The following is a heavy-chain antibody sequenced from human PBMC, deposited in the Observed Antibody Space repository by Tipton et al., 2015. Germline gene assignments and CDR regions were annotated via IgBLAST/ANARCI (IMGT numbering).Heavy chain of an antibody. J-gene: IGHJ4*02. CDR2: IFYTGST. CDR1: GGAIISDGFY. V-gene: IGHV4-31*03. CDR3: ARDGYNSNYFDY. Sequence: TLSLTCTVSGGAIISDGFYWSWIRQHPGKDLEWIGYIFYTGSTYYNPSPKSRATLSVDTSKNQFSLKLSSVTAADTAVYYCARDGYNSNYFDYWGQGTLVTVSS. D-gene: IGHD5-24*01.